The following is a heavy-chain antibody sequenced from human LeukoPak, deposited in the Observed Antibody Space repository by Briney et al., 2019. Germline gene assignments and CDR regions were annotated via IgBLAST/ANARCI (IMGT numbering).Heavy chain of an antibody. J-gene: IGHJ4*02. D-gene: IGHD4-17*01. V-gene: IGHV3-7*05. CDR1: GFTFSGSS. Sequence: GGSLRLSCAASGFTFSGSSMHWLRQAPGKGLVCVANIKHDGSDKYYVDSVRGRFSISRDNAKNSLYLQMNSLRAEDTAVYYCATTGQLSFWGQGTLVTVSS. CDR3: ATTGQLSF. CDR2: IKHDGSDK.